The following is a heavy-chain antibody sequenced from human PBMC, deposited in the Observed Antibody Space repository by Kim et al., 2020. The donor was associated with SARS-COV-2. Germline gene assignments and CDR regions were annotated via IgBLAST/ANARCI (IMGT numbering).Heavy chain of an antibody. CDR2: IRSKGYGYAT. CDR1: DFSFTGFA. J-gene: IGHJ2*01. V-gene: IGHV3-73*01. CDR3: FQADWYFDL. Sequence: GGSLRLSCAASDFSFTGFAVHWVRQASGKGLEWLGRIRSKGYGYATSYAPSVQGRFSMSRADSKNTASLQMSSLKIEDTAVYYCFQADWYFDLWGRGSLVTVSS.